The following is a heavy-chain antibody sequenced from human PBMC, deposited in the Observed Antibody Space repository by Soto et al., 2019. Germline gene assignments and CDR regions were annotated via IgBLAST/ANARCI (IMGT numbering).Heavy chain of an antibody. Sequence: EVQLLESGGGLVQPGGSLRLSCAASGFTFSSYAMSWVRQAPGKGLEWVSDISGSGGSTYYADSVKGRFTISRDNSKNTLYLQMNSLRAEDTAVYYCAKALGYCSSTSCYGYYYYYMDVWGKGTTVTVSS. CDR2: ISGSGGST. CDR1: GFTFSSYA. D-gene: IGHD2-2*01. J-gene: IGHJ6*03. V-gene: IGHV3-23*01. CDR3: AKALGYCSSTSCYGYYYYYMDV.